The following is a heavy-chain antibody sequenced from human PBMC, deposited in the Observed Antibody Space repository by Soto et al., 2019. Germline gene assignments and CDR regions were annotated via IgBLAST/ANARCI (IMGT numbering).Heavy chain of an antibody. CDR2: MTGSGGDI. Sequence: GVLRLSCAASGFSFSRYAMMWVRQAPGKGQEWVAGMTGSGGDIRYADSVKGRFTISKDNSKNTLYLQMNSLRAEDTAIYYCAKDAVYNDGLWLVANWGQGTLVTVSS. D-gene: IGHD5-12*01. CDR3: AKDAVYNDGLWLVAN. V-gene: IGHV3-23*01. J-gene: IGHJ4*02. CDR1: GFSFSRYA.